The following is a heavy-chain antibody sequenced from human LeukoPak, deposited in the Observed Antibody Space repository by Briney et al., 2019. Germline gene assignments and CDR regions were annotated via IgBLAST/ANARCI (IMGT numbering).Heavy chain of an antibody. J-gene: IGHJ4*02. CDR2: ISSSSSAI. Sequence: PGGSLRLSCAASGFTLSNYGMNWDRQAPGKGLEWVSYISSSSSAINYADSVKGRFTISRDNGKNSLYLQMNSLRVEDTAVYYCARGGAARPDYWGQGTLVTVSS. V-gene: IGHV3-48*01. D-gene: IGHD6-6*01. CDR3: ARGGAARPDY. CDR1: GFTLSNYG.